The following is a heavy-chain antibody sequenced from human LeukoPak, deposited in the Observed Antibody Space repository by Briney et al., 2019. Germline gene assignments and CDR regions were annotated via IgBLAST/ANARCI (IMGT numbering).Heavy chain of an antibody. CDR3: ARKYCSSTSCNQNWFDP. J-gene: IGHJ5*02. CDR2: IYHSGST. D-gene: IGHD2-2*01. CDR1: GYSISSGYY. V-gene: IGHV4-38-2*02. Sequence: SETLSLTCTVSGYSISSGYYWGWIRQPPGKGLEWIGSIYHSGSTYYNPSLKSRVTISVDTSKNQFSLKLSSVTAADTAVYYCARKYCSSTSCNQNWFDPWGQGTLVTVSS.